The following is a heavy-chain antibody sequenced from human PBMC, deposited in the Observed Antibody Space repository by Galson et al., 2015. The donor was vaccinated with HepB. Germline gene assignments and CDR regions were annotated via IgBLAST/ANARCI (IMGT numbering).Heavy chain of an antibody. CDR3: AREGPDSIQLWLPLDY. D-gene: IGHD5-18*01. CDR2: IWYDGSNK. J-gene: IGHJ4*02. V-gene: IGHV3-33*01. Sequence: SLRVSCAASGFTFSSYGMHWVRQAPGKGLEWVAVIWYDGSNKYYADSVKGRFTISRDNSKNTLYLQMNSLRAEDTAVYYCAREGPDSIQLWLPLDYWGQGTLVTVSS. CDR1: GFTFSSYG.